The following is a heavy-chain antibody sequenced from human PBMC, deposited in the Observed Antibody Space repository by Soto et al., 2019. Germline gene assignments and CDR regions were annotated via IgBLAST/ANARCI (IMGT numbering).Heavy chain of an antibody. V-gene: IGHV4-59*08. D-gene: IGHD3-16*02. J-gene: IGHJ4*02. CDR3: ARHLGELSLGFFDY. CDR1: GDSISSYY. Sequence: SETLSLTCTVSGDSISSYYWTWIRQPPGKGLEWIGYIYYTGSTNYSPSLKSRVTISLDTSKNQFSLKLNSVTAADTAVYYCARHLGELSLGFFDYWGQGTLVTVSS. CDR2: IYYTGST.